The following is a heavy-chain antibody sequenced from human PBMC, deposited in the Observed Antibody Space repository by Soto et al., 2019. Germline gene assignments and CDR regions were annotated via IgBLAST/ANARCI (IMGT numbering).Heavy chain of an antibody. CDR3: ASVVVVFNWFDP. CDR2: IYYSGST. Sequence: QLQLQESGPGLVKPSETLSLTCTVSGGSISSSSYYWGWIRQPPGKGLEWIGSIYYSGSTYYNPSLKSRVTISVDTSKNQFSLKLSSVTAADTAVYYCASVVVVFNWFDPWGQGTLVTVSS. V-gene: IGHV4-39*01. CDR1: GGSISSSSYY. D-gene: IGHD3-22*01. J-gene: IGHJ5*02.